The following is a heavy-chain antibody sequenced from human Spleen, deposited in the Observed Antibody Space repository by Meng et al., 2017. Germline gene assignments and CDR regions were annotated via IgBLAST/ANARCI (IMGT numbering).Heavy chain of an antibody. D-gene: IGHD6-13*01. CDR1: GYTFTGYY. Sequence: ASVNVSCKASGYTFTGYYMLWVRQAPGQGLEWMGWINPNSGGTNYAQKFQGRVTMTRDTSISTAYMELSRLRSDDTAVYYCARDRIAAAGRLAYWGQGTLVTVSS. J-gene: IGHJ4*02. CDR2: INPNSGGT. V-gene: IGHV1-2*02. CDR3: ARDRIAAAGRLAY.